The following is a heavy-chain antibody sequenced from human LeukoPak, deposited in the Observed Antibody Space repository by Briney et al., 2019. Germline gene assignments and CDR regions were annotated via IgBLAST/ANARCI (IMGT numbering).Heavy chain of an antibody. CDR3: ARASTYDYVWGRRSVLYYFDY. D-gene: IGHD3-16*01. V-gene: IGHV4-59*01. CDR1: GGSISTYY. J-gene: IGHJ4*02. CDR2: IYYSGST. Sequence: PSETLSLTCTVSGGSISTYYWNWIRQPPGKGLEWIGYIYYSGSTNYNPSLKSRVTISVDTSKNQFSLKLSSVTAADTAVYYCARASTYDYVWGRRSVLYYFDYWGQGTLVTVSS.